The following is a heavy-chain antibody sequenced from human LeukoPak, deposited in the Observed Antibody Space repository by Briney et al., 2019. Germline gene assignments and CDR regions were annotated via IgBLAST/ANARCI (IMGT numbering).Heavy chain of an antibody. CDR3: ARCGYDRPQWFDP. J-gene: IGHJ5*02. Sequence: SETLSLTCTVSGGSISSYYWSWIRQPPGKGLEWIAYIYYSGSTNYNPSLKSRVTISVDTSKNQFSLKLSSVTAADTAVYYCARCGYDRPQWFDPWGQGTLVTVSS. D-gene: IGHD5-12*01. CDR1: GGSISSYY. CDR2: IYYSGST. V-gene: IGHV4-59*01.